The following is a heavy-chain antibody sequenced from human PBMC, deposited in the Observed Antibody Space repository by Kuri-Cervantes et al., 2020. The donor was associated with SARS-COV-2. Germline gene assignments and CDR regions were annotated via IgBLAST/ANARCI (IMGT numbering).Heavy chain of an antibody. J-gene: IGHJ6*02. D-gene: IGHD1-26*01. CDR1: GFTFSSYG. Sequence: GGSLRLSCAASGFTFSSYGMHWVRQAPGKGLEWVAVISYDGSNKYHADSVKGRFTISRDNSKNTLYLQMNSLRDEDTAVYYCARGNIGGKGIYYYYYGMDVWGQGTTVTVSS. CDR2: ISYDGSNK. CDR3: ARGNIGGKGIYYYYYGMDV. V-gene: IGHV3-30*03.